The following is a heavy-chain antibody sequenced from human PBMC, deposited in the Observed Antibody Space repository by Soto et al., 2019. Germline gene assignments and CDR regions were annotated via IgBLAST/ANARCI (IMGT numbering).Heavy chain of an antibody. J-gene: IGHJ4*02. Sequence: QVQLQESGPGLVKPSQTLSLTCTVSGGSISSGGDYWTWIRQHPGKGLEWIAYIYYSGSTYYNPSLQSRVTISIDPSKKQFSLKLSSVTAADTAVYYCARGLSRTLSSNTGDFFDSWGQGTLVTVSS. D-gene: IGHD2-21*02. CDR3: ARGLSRTLSSNTGDFFDS. CDR1: GGSISSGGDY. CDR2: IYYSGST. V-gene: IGHV4-31*03.